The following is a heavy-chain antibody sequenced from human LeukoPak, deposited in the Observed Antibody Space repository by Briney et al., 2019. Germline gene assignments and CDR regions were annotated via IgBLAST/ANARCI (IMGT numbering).Heavy chain of an antibody. CDR2: ITSDGSGI. D-gene: IGHD1-26*01. J-gene: IGHJ4*02. V-gene: IGHV3-74*01. Sequence: GRSLRLSCAASGFTFSSYWMHWVRQPPGKGLVWVSRITSDGSGIGYADSVKGRFSTSRDNARNTLYLQMNSLRAEDTAVYYCASGRLVGAPDYWGQGTLVTVSS. CDR3: ASGRLVGAPDY. CDR1: GFTFSSYW.